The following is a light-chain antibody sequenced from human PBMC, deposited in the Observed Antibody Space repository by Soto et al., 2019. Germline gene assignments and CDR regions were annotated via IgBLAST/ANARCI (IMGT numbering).Light chain of an antibody. CDR1: QDVNSY. CDR2: AAS. Sequence: DIQMTQSPSSLSASVGDRVTITCRTSQDVNSYLNWYQHKPGKAPTLLIFAASTLQSGVPSRFSGSGTETDFTLTISSLLPEDYATYFCQQTYSMPPTFGPGTKVDMK. J-gene: IGKJ3*01. V-gene: IGKV1-39*01. CDR3: QQTYSMPPT.